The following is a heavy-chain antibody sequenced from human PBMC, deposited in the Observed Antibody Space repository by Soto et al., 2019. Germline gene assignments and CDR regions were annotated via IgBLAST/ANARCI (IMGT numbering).Heavy chain of an antibody. D-gene: IGHD2-8*01. CDR2: ISGGGDTT. CDR1: GFTFSSYG. CDR3: AKLRDFVVLPAGILDY. Sequence: EMQLLESGGGLVQPGGSLRLTCAASGFTFSSYGISWIRLSPGKGLEWVSVISGGGDTTYYTPSVKGRFTISRDDFRNTLYLQMNSLRTEDTAIYYCAKLRDFVVLPAGILDYWGPGTLVTVSS. J-gene: IGHJ4*02. V-gene: IGHV3-23*01.